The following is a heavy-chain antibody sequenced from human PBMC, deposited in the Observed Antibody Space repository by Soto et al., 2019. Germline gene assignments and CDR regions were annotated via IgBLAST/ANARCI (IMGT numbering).Heavy chain of an antibody. CDR1: GFTFSGSW. CDR2: VKGDGSEE. D-gene: IGHD2-15*01. Sequence: EVQLVESGGGLVQPGESLRISCASSGFTFSGSWMTWVRQAPGKGLEWVASVKGDGSEENYADAVKGRFTISRDNAKNSVSLQMNSLRVEDTAVYYCARGRVASSDWGQGTLVTVSS. CDR3: ARGRVASSD. J-gene: IGHJ4*02. V-gene: IGHV3-7*03.